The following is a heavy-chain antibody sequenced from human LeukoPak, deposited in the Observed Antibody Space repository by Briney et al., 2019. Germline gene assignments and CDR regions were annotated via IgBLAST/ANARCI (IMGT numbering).Heavy chain of an antibody. V-gene: IGHV4-61*01. CDR1: GGSISSGSYY. Sequence: QPSQTLSLTCTVSGGSISSGSYYWSWIRQPPGKGLEWIGYVYYTGNTNYNPSLRGRVTISIDTSKNQLSLKLTSVTAADTAVYYCARSYESSVGGFWGQGTLVTVSS. J-gene: IGHJ4*02. CDR2: VYYTGNT. D-gene: IGHD3-10*01. CDR3: ARSYESSVGGF.